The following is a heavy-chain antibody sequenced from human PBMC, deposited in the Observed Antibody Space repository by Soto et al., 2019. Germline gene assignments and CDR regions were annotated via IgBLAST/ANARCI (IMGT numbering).Heavy chain of an antibody. Sequence: QVQLVQSGAEVKKPGSSVKVSCKASGGTFSSYAISWVRQAPGQGLEWMGGIIANFGTANYAQKLQGRVTITADKTTSTAYMELSSLRTEDTAVYYCASAREGYTPSGYWGQGTLVTVSS. CDR2: IIANFGTA. CDR1: GGTFSSYA. D-gene: IGHD5-12*01. CDR3: ASAREGYTPSGY. J-gene: IGHJ4*02. V-gene: IGHV1-69*06.